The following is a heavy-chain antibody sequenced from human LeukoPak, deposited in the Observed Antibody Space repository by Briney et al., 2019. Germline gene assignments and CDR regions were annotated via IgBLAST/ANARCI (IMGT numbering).Heavy chain of an antibody. CDR2: IRSTPDGGAT. D-gene: IGHD2-2*03. Sequence: GGSLRLSCAASGFTFISSWMTWVRQAPGKGLEWVGRIRSTPDGGATDYAAPVKGRFTIARDDSKNTLYLQMSSLRTEDTAVYYCATDLHFGYCTATSCANYWGQGTLVTVSS. CDR3: ATDLHFGYCTATSCANY. J-gene: IGHJ4*02. V-gene: IGHV3-15*01. CDR1: GFTFISSW.